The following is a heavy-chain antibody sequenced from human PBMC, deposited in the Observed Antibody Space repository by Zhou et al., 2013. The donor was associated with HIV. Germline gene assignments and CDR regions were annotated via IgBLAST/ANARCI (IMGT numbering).Heavy chain of an antibody. J-gene: IGHJ4*02. V-gene: IGHV1-2*02. CDR3: ARATPQWLYYFDY. D-gene: IGHD5-12*01. CDR1: GYTFTGNY. Sequence: QVQLVQSGAEVKKPGASVKVSCKASGYTFTGNYIHWVRQAPGQGLEWMGWINPNSGGTNYAQKFQVRVTMTRDTSISTDYMELSRLRSDDTAVYYCARATPQWLYYFDYWGQGTLVTVSS. CDR2: INPNSGGT.